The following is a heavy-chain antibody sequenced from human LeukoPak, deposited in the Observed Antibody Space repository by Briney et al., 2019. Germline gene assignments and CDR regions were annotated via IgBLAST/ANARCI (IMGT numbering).Heavy chain of an antibody. Sequence: GGSLRLSCAASGFTFSSYSMNWVRQAPGKGLEWVSYISSSSSTIYYADSVKGRFTISRDNSKNSLYLQMNSLRTEDTALYYCAKDGPSGSYWANWFDPWGQGTLVTVSS. V-gene: IGHV3-48*04. CDR2: ISSSSSTI. CDR1: GFTFSSYS. CDR3: AKDGPSGSYWANWFDP. D-gene: IGHD1-26*01. J-gene: IGHJ5*02.